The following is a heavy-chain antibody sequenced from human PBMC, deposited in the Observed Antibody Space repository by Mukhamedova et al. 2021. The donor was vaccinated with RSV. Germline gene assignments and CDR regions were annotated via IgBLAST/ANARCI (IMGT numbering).Heavy chain of an antibody. J-gene: IGHJ6*03. CDR2: ISGSGGST. CDR3: AKASVGYYMDV. Sequence: ECVSAISGSGGSTYYADSVKGRFTISRDNSKNTLYLQMNSLRAEDTAGYYCAKASVGYYMDVRGRGITVTVSS. D-gene: IGHD1-26*01. V-gene: IGHV3-23*01.